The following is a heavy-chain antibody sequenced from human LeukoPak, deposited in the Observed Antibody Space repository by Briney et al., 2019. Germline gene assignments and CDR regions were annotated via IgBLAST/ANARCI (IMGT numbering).Heavy chain of an antibody. J-gene: IGHJ4*02. CDR3: AREDRPGSGSYYFDY. D-gene: IGHD1-26*01. Sequence: GGSLRLSCAASGFTFDDYGMSWVRQAPGKGLEWISGVNWNGGSTGYADSVKGRFTISRDNSKDTLYLQMNSLRAEDTAVYYCAREDRPGSGSYYFDYWGQGTLVTVSS. CDR2: VNWNGGST. V-gene: IGHV3-20*04. CDR1: GFTFDDYG.